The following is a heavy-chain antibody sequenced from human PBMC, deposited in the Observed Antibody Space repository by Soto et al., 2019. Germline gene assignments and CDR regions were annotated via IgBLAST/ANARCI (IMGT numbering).Heavy chain of an antibody. CDR2: IYYSGST. D-gene: IGHD4-17*01. V-gene: IGHV4-31*03. Sequence: SETLSLTCTVSGGSISSGGYYWSWIRQHPGKGLEWIGYIYYSGSTYYNPSLKSRVTISVDTSKNQFSLKLSSVTAADTAVYYCARDPRVTITRYGMDVWGQGTTVTVSS. J-gene: IGHJ6*02. CDR1: GGSISSGGYY. CDR3: ARDPRVTITRYGMDV.